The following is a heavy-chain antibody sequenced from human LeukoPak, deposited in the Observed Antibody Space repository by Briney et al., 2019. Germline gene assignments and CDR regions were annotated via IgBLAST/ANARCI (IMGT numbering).Heavy chain of an antibody. J-gene: IGHJ4*02. D-gene: IGHD3-10*01. CDR1: GYTFTSYG. V-gene: IGHV1-18*01. Sequence: GASVKVSCKASGYTFTSYGISWVRQAPGQGLEWMGWISAYNGNTNYAQKLQGRVTMTTDTSTSTAYMELRSLRSDDTAVYYCARDPGGSGSYYSPDFDYWGQGTLVTVSS. CDR3: ARDPGGSGSYYSPDFDY. CDR2: ISAYNGNT.